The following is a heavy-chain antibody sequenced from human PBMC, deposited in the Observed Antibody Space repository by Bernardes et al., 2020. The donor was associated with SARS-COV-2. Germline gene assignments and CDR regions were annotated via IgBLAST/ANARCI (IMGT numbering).Heavy chain of an antibody. J-gene: IGHJ6*02. D-gene: IGHD2-8*01. Sequence: GGSLRLSCEASGFTFSTYAMSWVRQAPGKGLEWVSDISGPGKTYYADSVKGRFIISRDNSKNTLYLEMNSLRAEDMAVYYCAKELAYGTTWRDYKYYFGMDVWGQGTTVTVSS. V-gene: IGHV3-23*01. CDR1: GFTFSTYA. CDR3: AKELAYGTTWRDYKYYFGMDV. CDR2: ISGPGKT.